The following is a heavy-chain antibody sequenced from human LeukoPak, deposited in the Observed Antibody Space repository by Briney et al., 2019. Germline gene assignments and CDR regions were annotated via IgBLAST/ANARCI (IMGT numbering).Heavy chain of an antibody. V-gene: IGHV3-23*01. J-gene: IGHJ4*02. Sequence: GGSLRLSCAASGFTFSSYAMSWVRQAPGKGLEWVSAISGRGGSTYYADSVKGRFTISRDNSRNTLYLQMNSLRAEDTAVYYCAKDHQWLVGLGGQGTLVTVSS. CDR3: AKDHQWLVGL. CDR2: ISGRGGST. D-gene: IGHD6-19*01. CDR1: GFTFSSYA.